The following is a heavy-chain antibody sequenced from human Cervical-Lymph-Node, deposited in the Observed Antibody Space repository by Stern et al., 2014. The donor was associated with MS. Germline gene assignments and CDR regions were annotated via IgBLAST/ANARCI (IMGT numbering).Heavy chain of an antibody. Sequence: VHLVESGSELKKPGASVKVSCKASGYTFTSYALNWVRQAPGQGLEWMGWIKTNNGNPTYAPGFTGRVVFALDTSVSAAYLQISSLTSEDTAVYYCAKSRGINDLWTGYRDYGMDVWGQGTTVTVS. CDR1: GYTFTSYA. J-gene: IGHJ6*02. CDR3: AKSRGINDLWTGYRDYGMDV. CDR2: IKTNNGNP. D-gene: IGHD3/OR15-3a*01. V-gene: IGHV7-4-1*02.